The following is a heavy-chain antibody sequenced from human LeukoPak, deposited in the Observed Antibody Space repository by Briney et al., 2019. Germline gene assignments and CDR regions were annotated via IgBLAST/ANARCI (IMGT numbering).Heavy chain of an antibody. CDR2: LSGSGGNT. J-gene: IGHJ4*02. CDR3: AKGSYYYDSADYFDY. V-gene: IGHV3-23*01. Sequence: GGSLRLSCAASGFTLSSYAMRWVRPAPGRGLEWVSTLSGSGGNTYYADSVKGRVTISRDNSKNTLYLQMNSLRAEDTAVYHCAKGSYYYDSADYFDYWGQGTLVTVSS. D-gene: IGHD3-22*01. CDR1: GFTLSSYA.